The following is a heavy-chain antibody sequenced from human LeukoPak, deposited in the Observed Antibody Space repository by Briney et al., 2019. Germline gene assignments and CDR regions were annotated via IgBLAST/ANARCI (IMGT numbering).Heavy chain of an antibody. D-gene: IGHD4-17*01. J-gene: IGHJ3*02. V-gene: IGHV1-69*06. CDR2: IIPIFGTA. Sequence: ASVKVSCKASGGTFSSYAISWVRQAPGQGLEWTGGIIPIFGTANYAQKFQGRVTITADKSTSTAYMELSSLRSEDTAVYYCASSYGDYVFDAFDIWGQGTMVTVSS. CDR3: ASSYGDYVFDAFDI. CDR1: GGTFSSYA.